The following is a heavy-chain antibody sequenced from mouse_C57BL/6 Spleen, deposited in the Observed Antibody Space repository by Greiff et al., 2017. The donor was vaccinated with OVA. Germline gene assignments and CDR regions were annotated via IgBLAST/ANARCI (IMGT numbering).Heavy chain of an antibody. CDR3: ARLGPPRDWYFDV. Sequence: QVQLQQPGTELVKPGASVKLSCKASGYTFTSYWMHWVKQRPGQGLEWIGNINPSNGGTNYNEKFKSKATLTVDKSSSTAYMQLSSLTSEDSAVYFCARLGPPRDWYFDVWGTGTTVTVSS. V-gene: IGHV1-53*01. CDR2: INPSNGGT. CDR1: GYTFTSYW. J-gene: IGHJ1*03.